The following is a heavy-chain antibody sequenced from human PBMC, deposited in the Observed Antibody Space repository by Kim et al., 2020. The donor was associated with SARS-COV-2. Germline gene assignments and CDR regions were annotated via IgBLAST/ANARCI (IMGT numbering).Heavy chain of an antibody. V-gene: IGHV1-18*01. CDR1: GYTFTSYG. CDR3: ATDGYSSSWYTPLVAFDI. J-gene: IGHJ3*02. Sequence: ASVKVSCKASGYTFTSYGISWVRQAPGQGLEWMGWISAYNGNTNYAQKLQGRVTMTTDTSTSTAYMELRSLRSDDTAVYYCATDGYSSSWYTPLVAFDIWGQGTMVTVSS. D-gene: IGHD6-13*01. CDR2: ISAYNGNT.